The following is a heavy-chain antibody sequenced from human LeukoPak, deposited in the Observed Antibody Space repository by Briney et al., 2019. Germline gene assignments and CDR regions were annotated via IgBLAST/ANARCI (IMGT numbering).Heavy chain of an antibody. Sequence: ASVKVSCKVSGYTLTELPMHWVRQAPGKGLEWMGGFDPEDGETIYAQKFQGRVTMTEDTSTDTAYMELSSLRSEDTAVYYCATFSLRDSSGWYVLDYWGQGTLVTVSS. D-gene: IGHD6-19*01. V-gene: IGHV1-24*01. J-gene: IGHJ4*02. CDR2: FDPEDGET. CDR3: ATFSLRDSSGWYVLDY. CDR1: GYTLTELP.